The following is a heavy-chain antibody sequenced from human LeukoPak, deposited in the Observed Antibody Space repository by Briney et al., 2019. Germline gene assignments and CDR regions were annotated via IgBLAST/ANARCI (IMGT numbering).Heavy chain of an antibody. CDR2: IYSGGST. J-gene: IGHJ6*02. V-gene: IGHV3-66*01. CDR1: GFTVSSNY. D-gene: IGHD6-13*01. Sequence: GGSLRLSCAASGFTVSSNYMSWVRQAPGKGLEWVSVIYSGGSTYYADSVKGRSTISRDNSKNTLYLQMNSLRAEDTAVYYCAGSSSWPPYYYYGMDVWGQGTTVTVSS. CDR3: AGSSSWPPYYYYGMDV.